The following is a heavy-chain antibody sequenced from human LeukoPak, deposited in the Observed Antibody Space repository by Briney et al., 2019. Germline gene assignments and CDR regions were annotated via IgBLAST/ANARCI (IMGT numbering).Heavy chain of an antibody. D-gene: IGHD3-3*01. CDR2: IYYSGST. CDR3: ARESGRSLEDY. Sequence: PSETLSLTCTVSGGSISSSSYYWGWIRQPPGKGLEWIGYIYYSGSTNYNPSLKSRVTISVDTSKNQFSLKLSSVTAADTAVYYCARESGRSLEDYWGQGTLVTVSS. J-gene: IGHJ4*02. V-gene: IGHV4-61*01. CDR1: GGSISSSSYY.